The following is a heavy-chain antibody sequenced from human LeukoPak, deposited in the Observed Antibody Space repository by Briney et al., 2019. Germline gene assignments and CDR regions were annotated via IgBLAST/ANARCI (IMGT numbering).Heavy chain of an antibody. J-gene: IGHJ4*02. D-gene: IGHD1-26*01. Sequence: ASVKVSCKASGYTFTSYDINWVPQAAGERLEWMGCINPNSGNTDYAQKFQGRVTITRNTSISTAYMEMSRLRSEDTAVYYCGRGIVGATNGYWGQGTLVTVSS. V-gene: IGHV1-8*01. CDR3: GRGIVGATNGY. CDR2: INPNSGNT. CDR1: GYTFTSYD.